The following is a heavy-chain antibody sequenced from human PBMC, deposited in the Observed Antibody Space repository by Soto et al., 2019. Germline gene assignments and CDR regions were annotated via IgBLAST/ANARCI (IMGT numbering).Heavy chain of an antibody. Sequence: PGESLKISCKGSGYSFTSYWIGWVRQMPGKGLEWMGIINPGDSHTRYSPSFQGQVTISADKSINTAYVQWSGLKASDTAIYYCARLGLTKYCRSSTCYSMDVWGQGTTFPVSS. D-gene: IGHD2-2*01. CDR1: GYSFTSYW. CDR2: INPGDSHT. J-gene: IGHJ6*02. CDR3: ARLGLTKYCRSSTCYSMDV. V-gene: IGHV5-51*01.